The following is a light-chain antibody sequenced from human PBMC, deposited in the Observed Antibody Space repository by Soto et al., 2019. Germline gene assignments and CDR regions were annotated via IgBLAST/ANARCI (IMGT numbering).Light chain of an antibody. CDR3: HQTYNIPWT. CDR2: AAS. Sequence: DIQMTQSPSSLSASVGDRVTITCRASQSINDYLNWYQQKPGKAPNLLIYAASTLHTGVPSRFSGSGSGTDFTLTISSLQTEDFATYYCHQTYNIPWTFGQGTKVEVK. J-gene: IGKJ1*01. CDR1: QSINDY. V-gene: IGKV1-39*01.